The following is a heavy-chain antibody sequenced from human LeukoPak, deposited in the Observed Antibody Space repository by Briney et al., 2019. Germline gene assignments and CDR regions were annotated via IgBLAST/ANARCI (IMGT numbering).Heavy chain of an antibody. Sequence: GGSLRLSCAASGFTFSSYSMNWVRQAPGEGLEWVSSISSSSSYIYYADSVKGRFTISRDNAKNPLYLQMNSLRAEDTAVYYCARALDTAMVMTVGYWGQGTLVTVSS. V-gene: IGHV3-21*01. CDR1: GFTFSSYS. CDR3: ARALDTAMVMTVGY. J-gene: IGHJ4*02. D-gene: IGHD5-18*01. CDR2: ISSSSSYI.